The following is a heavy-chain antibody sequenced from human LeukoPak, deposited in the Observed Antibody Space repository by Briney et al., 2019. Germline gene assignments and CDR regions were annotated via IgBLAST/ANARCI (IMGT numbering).Heavy chain of an antibody. D-gene: IGHD5-24*01. J-gene: IGHJ4*02. V-gene: IGHV3-7*04. CDR3: TRVGYIDEGIDY. CDR1: GFPFSSYW. CDR2: IKQDGCKK. Sequence: TGGSLRLSCVASGFPFSSYWMTWVRQAPGKGLEWVANIKQDGCKKSYVDSVKGRFTISRDNAKNSLYLQMNSLRAEDTAKYYCTRVGYIDEGIDYWGQGTLVAVSS.